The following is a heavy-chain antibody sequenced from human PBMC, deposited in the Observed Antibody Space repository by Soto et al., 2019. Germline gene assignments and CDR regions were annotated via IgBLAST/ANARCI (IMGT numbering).Heavy chain of an antibody. CDR2: INPGSGGT. D-gene: IGHD6-25*01. CDR3: ARGVGSSWFDP. J-gene: IGHJ5*02. CDR1: GYTFTDYY. Sequence: ASVKVSCKASGYTFTDYYMHCVRQAPGQGLEWMGWINPGSGGTNFAQKFQGRVTMTRDTSISTAYMEVSSLTSDDTAVYYCARGVGSSWFDPWGQGTLVTAPQ. V-gene: IGHV1-2*02.